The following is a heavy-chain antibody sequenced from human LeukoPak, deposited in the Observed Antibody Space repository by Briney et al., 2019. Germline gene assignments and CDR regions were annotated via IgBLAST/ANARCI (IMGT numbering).Heavy chain of an antibody. CDR3: ARAQRGHSSSWPIY. J-gene: IGHJ4*02. Sequence: SETLSLTCTVSGGSISSYYWSWIRQPPGKGLEWIGYIYYSGSTNYNPSLKSRVTISVDRSKNQFSLKLSSVTAADTAAYYCARAQRGHSSSWPIYWGQGTLVTVSS. V-gene: IGHV4-59*01. D-gene: IGHD6-13*01. CDR1: GGSISSYY. CDR2: IYYSGST.